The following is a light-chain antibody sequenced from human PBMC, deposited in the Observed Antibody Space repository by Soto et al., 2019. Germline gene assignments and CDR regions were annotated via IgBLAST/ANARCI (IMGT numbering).Light chain of an antibody. J-gene: IGKJ1*01. CDR2: SAS. Sequence: EIVLTQSPGTLSLSPGERGTLSCRASQNLGTLYLAWFQQKSGQAPRLLIYSASRRATGIPDRFTGSGSGTDFTLTINRVEPEDFAVYFCQQYAGSPRTFGQGNKLEIK. CDR1: QNLGTLY. CDR3: QQYAGSPRT. V-gene: IGKV3-20*01.